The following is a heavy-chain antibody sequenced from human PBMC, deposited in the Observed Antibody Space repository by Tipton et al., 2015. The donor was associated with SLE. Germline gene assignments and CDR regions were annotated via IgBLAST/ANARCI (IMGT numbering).Heavy chain of an antibody. Sequence: TLSLTCAVYGGSFSVYYWSWIRQPPGKGLEWIGEINHSGSTNYNPSLKSRVTISLDTSKNQFSLKLISVTAADTAIYFCARETRVDATFSKYNRFDPWGQGSLVTVSP. V-gene: IGHV4-34*01. CDR1: GGSFSVYY. D-gene: IGHD3-3*01. J-gene: IGHJ5*02. CDR3: ARETRVDATFSKYNRFDP. CDR2: INHSGST.